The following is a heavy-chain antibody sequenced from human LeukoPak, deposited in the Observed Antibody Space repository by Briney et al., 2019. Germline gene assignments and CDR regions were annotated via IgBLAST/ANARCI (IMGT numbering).Heavy chain of an antibody. J-gene: IGHJ4*02. CDR3: AKRKDLGYCSSTSCYYYFDY. CDR2: NGGSGGSK. Sequence: PGGSLRLSCVASGFTFNNYAMSWVRQAPGKGLGWVSANGGSGGSKYYADSVKGRFTVSRDNSKNTLYLQMNSLRAEDTAIYYCAKRKDLGYCSSTSCYYYFDYWGQGTLVTVSS. D-gene: IGHD2-2*01. V-gene: IGHV3-23*01. CDR1: GFTFNNYA.